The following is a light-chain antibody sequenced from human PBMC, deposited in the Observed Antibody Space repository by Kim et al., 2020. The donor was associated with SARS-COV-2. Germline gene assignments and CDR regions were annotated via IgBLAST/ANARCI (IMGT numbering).Light chain of an antibody. J-gene: IGLJ3*02. CDR3: RSWTTSYTWV. CDR2: DVT. CDR1: SSDIGRFNF. V-gene: IGLV2-14*03. Sequence: QSALTQPASVSGLPGQSITISCTGTSSDIGRFNFVSWYQQHPGKAPKVLIYDVTGRPSGISDRFSGSKSGNTASLTISGLLTEDEADYYCRSWTTSYTWVFGGGTQLTVL.